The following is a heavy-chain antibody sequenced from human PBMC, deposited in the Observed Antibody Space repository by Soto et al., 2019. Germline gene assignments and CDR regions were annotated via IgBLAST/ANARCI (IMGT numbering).Heavy chain of an antibody. D-gene: IGHD3-10*01. CDR1: GFTLSSYA. J-gene: IGHJ4*02. V-gene: IGHV3-23*01. CDR3: AKVRRFGELRSLY. CDR2: IGVSGDTT. Sequence: EVQLLESGGGLVQPGGSLRLSCAASGFTLSSYAMICVRQAPGKGLEWVSAIGVSGDTTYYADSVKGRFTISRDNSKNTLYLQMGSLRAEETAVYYCAKVRRFGELRSLYWGQGTLVTVSS.